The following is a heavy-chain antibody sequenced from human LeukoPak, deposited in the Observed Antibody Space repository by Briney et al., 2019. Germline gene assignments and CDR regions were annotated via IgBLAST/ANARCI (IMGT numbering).Heavy chain of an antibody. CDR2: IYYSGST. V-gene: IGHV4-30-4*01. J-gene: IGHJ6*02. CDR3: AREGRTSSPPGYGMDV. D-gene: IGHD2-2*01. CDR1: GGSISSGDYF. Sequence: PSQTLSLTCTVSGGSISSGDYFWSWIRQPPGKGLEWIGYIYYSGSTYYNPSLKSRVTISVDTSKNQFSLKLSSVTAADTAVYYCAREGRTSSPPGYGMDVWGQGTTVTVSS.